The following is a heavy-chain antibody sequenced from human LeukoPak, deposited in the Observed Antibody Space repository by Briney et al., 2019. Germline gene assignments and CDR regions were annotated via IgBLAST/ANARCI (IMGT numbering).Heavy chain of an antibody. J-gene: IGHJ4*02. CDR1: GGSISSGGYS. D-gene: IGHD6-13*01. CDR2: IYHSGST. Sequence: SQTLSRTCAGSGGSISSGGYSWSWIRQPPGKGLEWIGYIYHSGSTYYNPSLKSRVTISVDRSKNQFSLKLSSVTAADTAVYYCASAGQYSSSWYPLDYWGQGTLVTVSS. CDR3: ASAGQYSSSWYPLDY. V-gene: IGHV4-30-2*01.